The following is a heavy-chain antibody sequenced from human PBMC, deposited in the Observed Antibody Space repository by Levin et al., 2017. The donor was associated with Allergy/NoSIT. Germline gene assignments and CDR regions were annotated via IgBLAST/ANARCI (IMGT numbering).Heavy chain of an antibody. J-gene: IGHJ4*02. V-gene: IGHV3-9*01. CDR1: GFTFDDYA. CDR2: ISWNSGSI. Sequence: SCAASGFTFDDYAMHWVRQAPGKGLEWVSGISWNSGSIGYADSVKGRFTISRDNAKNSLYLQMNSLRAEDTALYYCAKGALRGGACVCDYWGQGTLVTVSS. D-gene: IGHD3-10*01. CDR3: AKGALRGGACVCDY.